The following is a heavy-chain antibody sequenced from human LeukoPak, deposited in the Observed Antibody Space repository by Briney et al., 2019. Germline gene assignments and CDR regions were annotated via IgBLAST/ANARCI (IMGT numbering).Heavy chain of an antibody. Sequence: SETLSLTCTVSGGSISSSSYYWGWIRQPPGKGLEWIGSIYYSGSTYYNPSLKSRVTISVDTSRNQFSLKLSSVTAADTAVYYCARVRHTPPYYYYYMDVWGKGTTVTVSS. CDR1: GGSISSSSYY. CDR2: IYYSGST. J-gene: IGHJ6*03. V-gene: IGHV4-39*07. CDR3: ARVRHTPPYYYYYMDV. D-gene: IGHD2-2*02.